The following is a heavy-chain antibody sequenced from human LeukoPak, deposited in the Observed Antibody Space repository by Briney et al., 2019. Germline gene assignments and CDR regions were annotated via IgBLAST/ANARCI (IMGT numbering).Heavy chain of an antibody. CDR1: GYTFTSYD. CDR3: ARDRRKGKGYSGYDCWFDP. D-gene: IGHD5-12*01. Sequence: ASVKVSCKASGYTFTSYDISWVRQATGQGLEWMGWINLNSGGTNYAQKFQGRVTMTRDTSISTAYMELSRLRSDDTAVYYCARDRRKGKGYSGYDCWFDPWGQGTLVTVSS. J-gene: IGHJ5*02. CDR2: INLNSGGT. V-gene: IGHV1-2*02.